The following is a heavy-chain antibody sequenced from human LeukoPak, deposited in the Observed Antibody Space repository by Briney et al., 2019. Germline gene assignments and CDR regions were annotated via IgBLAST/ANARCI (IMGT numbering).Heavy chain of an antibody. Sequence: ASVKVSCKASGYTFTSYDINWVRQATGQGLEWMGWMNPNSGNTGYAQKFQGRVTMTRNTSISTAYMELSSLRSEDTAVYYCASASQGNLGSQLDYWGQGTLVTVSS. CDR3: ASASQGNLGSQLDY. D-gene: IGHD1-1*01. CDR2: MNPNSGNT. CDR1: GYTFTSYD. V-gene: IGHV1-8*01. J-gene: IGHJ4*02.